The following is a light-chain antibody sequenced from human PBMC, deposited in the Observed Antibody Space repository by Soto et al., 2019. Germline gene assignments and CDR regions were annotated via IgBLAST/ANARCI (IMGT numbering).Light chain of an antibody. J-gene: IGKJ2*01. CDR1: QSVSSSY. CDR2: GAS. V-gene: IGKV3-20*01. CDR3: QHYGSSTYT. Sequence: EIVLTQSPGTLSLSPGERATLSCRASQSVSSSYLGWYQQKPGQAPRLLIYGASSRATGIPDRFSGSGSGTDFTLTINRLEPEDFAVYYCQHYGSSTYTFGQGTKLDIK.